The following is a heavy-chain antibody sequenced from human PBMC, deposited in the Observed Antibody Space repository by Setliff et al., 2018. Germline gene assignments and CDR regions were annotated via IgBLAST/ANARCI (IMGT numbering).Heavy chain of an antibody. CDR2: FHQSSTN. Sequence: SETLSLTCGVSGSSVDSDYFWGWIRQPPGRGLEWIASFHQSSTNYYNPSLKSRVSISVDTARNQISLTLKSLTAADTAVYYCARAQWELLRFEYWGQGTLVTVSS. V-gene: IGHV4-38-2*01. CDR3: ARAQWELLRFEY. CDR1: GSSVDSDYF. J-gene: IGHJ4*02. D-gene: IGHD1-26*01.